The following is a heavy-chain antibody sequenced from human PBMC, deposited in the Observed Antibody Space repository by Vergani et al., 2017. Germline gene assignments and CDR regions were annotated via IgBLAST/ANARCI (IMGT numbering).Heavy chain of an antibody. CDR2: IYSGGST. J-gene: IGHJ6*02. D-gene: IGHD5-18*01. V-gene: IGHV3-53*04. CDR3: ARTVDTAMVRHYYGMDV. Sequence: VQLVESGGGVVQPGGSLRLSCAASGFTVSSNYMSWVRQAPGKGLEWVSVIYSGGSTYYADSVKGRFTISRHNSKNTLYLQMNSLRAEDTAVYYCARTVDTAMVRHYYGMDVWGQGP. CDR1: GFTVSSNY.